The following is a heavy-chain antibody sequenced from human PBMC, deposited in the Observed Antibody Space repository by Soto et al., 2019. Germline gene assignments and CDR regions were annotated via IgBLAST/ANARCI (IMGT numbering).Heavy chain of an antibody. J-gene: IGHJ5*02. D-gene: IGHD3-22*01. CDR1: GYTFTSYG. CDR2: ISAYNGNT. V-gene: IGHV1-18*01. Sequence: ASVKVSCKASGYTFTSYGISWVRQAPGQGLEWMGWISAYNGNTNYAQKLQGRVTMTTDTSTSTAFMELRSLRSDDPAVYYCAGDYSDYYYSSPMGWFDPWGQGTQVTVSS. CDR3: AGDYSDYYYSSPMGWFDP.